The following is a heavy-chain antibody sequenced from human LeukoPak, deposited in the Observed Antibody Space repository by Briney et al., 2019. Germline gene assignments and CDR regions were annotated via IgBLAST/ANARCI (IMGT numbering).Heavy chain of an antibody. CDR3: AKAYYYDSSGYYPYPYFDY. V-gene: IGHV3-23*01. CDR1: GFTFSSHA. CDR2: ISGSGGST. Sequence: GGSLRLSCAASGFTFSSHAMSWVRQAPGKGLEWVSAISGSGGSTYYADSVKGRFTISRDNSKNTLYLQMNSLRAEDTAVYYCAKAYYYDSSGYYPYPYFDYWGQGTLVTVSS. D-gene: IGHD3-22*01. J-gene: IGHJ4*02.